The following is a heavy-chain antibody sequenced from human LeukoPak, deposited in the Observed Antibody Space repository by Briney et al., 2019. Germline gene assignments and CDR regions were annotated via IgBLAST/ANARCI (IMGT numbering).Heavy chain of an antibody. V-gene: IGHV3-74*01. D-gene: IGHD6-19*01. J-gene: IGHJ4*02. CDR1: GFTFSSYW. CDR2: INGDGSTT. CDR3: AKERYISGWSDSFDY. Sequence: GGSLRLSCAASGFTFSSYWMHWVRQVPGKGLVWVSRINGDGSTTNYADAVKGRFTISRDNAKNTLYLQMNSLRAEDTAVYYCAKERYISGWSDSFDYWGQGTLVTVSS.